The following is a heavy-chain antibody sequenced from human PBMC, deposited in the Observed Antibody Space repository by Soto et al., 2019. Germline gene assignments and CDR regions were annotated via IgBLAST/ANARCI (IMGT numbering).Heavy chain of an antibody. CDR1: GFTVSSNY. J-gene: IGHJ6*02. Sequence: GGSLRLSCAASGFTVSSNYMSWVRQAPGKGLEWVSVIYSGGSTYYADSVKGRFTISRDNSKNTLYLQMNSLRAEDTAVYYCARDLGDYYDSSGYPLYGMDVWGQGTTVTVSS. V-gene: IGHV3-53*01. CDR2: IYSGGST. D-gene: IGHD3-22*01. CDR3: ARDLGDYYDSSGYPLYGMDV.